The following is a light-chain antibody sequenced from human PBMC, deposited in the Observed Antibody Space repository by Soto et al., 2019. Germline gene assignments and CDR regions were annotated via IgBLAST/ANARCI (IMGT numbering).Light chain of an antibody. CDR2: GAS. CDR3: QEYNNWHPIT. Sequence: EIVMTQSPATLSVSPGERATLSCRASQSLSNKLAWYQQKPGQAPRLLIYGASTRATGIPARFSGSGSGSEFSLTISSLQSEDFGVYYCQEYNNWHPITFGGGTKVDIK. J-gene: IGKJ4*02. V-gene: IGKV3-15*01. CDR1: QSLSNK.